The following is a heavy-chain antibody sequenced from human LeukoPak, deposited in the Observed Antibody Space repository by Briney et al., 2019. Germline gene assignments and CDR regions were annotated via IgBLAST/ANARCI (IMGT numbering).Heavy chain of an antibody. CDR3: ARQVATKGEWAFDV. D-gene: IGHD5-12*01. CDR2: IYYSGST. V-gene: IGHV4-39*07. J-gene: IGHJ3*01. CDR1: GGSISSSSYY. Sequence: PSETLSLTCTVSGGSISSSSYYWGWIRQPPGKGLEWIGSIYYSGSTYYNPSLKSRLTISADTSKNQFSLTLTSVTAADTAVYYCARQVATKGEWAFDVWGQGTMVTVSS.